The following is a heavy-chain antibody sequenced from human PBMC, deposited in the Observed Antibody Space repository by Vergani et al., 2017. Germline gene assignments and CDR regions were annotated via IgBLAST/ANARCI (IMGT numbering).Heavy chain of an antibody. CDR3: ARDRPYDFWSGYRFDP. D-gene: IGHD3-3*01. Sequence: QVQLVQSGAEVKKPGASVKVSCKASGYTFTGYYMHWVRQAPGQGLEWMGWINPNSGGTNYAQKFQGRVTMTRDTSISTAYMELSRLRSDDTAVYYCARDRPYDFWSGYRFDPWGQGTLVTVSS. J-gene: IGHJ5*02. CDR1: GYTFTGYY. CDR2: INPNSGGT. V-gene: IGHV1-2*02.